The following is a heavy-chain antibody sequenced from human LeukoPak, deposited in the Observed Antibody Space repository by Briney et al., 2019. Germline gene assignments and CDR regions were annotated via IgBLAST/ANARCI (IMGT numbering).Heavy chain of an antibody. D-gene: IGHD1-7*01. V-gene: IGHV3-23*01. J-gene: IGHJ4*02. CDR2: ISGSGTGT. Sequence: GGSLRLSCAASGFTFSSSAMSWVRQAPGKGLYWVSAISGSGTGTYYADSVKGRFTISRDNSKNTLYLQMDSLRAEDTAVYYCAKEGGTGTRFDYWGQGTLVTVSS. CDR1: GFTFSSSA. CDR3: AKEGGTGTRFDY.